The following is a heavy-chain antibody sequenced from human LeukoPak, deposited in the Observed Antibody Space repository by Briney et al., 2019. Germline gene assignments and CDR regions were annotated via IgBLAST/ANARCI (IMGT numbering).Heavy chain of an antibody. Sequence: PGGSLRLSCAASGFTVNQAWMSWVRQAPGRGLEWVGRIRKQSDGGTADSAASVKGRFTISRDDSKNMVYLQMSSLRPEYTGLYYCTTSLGPGELSGFDHWGQGTLVTVAS. CDR2: IRKQSDGGTA. V-gene: IGHV3-15*01. CDR3: TTSLGPGELSGFDH. D-gene: IGHD3-10*01. CDR1: GFTVNQAW. J-gene: IGHJ4*02.